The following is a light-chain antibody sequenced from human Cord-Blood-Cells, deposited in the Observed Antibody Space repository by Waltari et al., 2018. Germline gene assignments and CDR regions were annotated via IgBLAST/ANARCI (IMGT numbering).Light chain of an antibody. J-gene: IGKJ1*01. V-gene: IGKV4-1*01. CDR3: QQYYSTPPT. Sequence: DIVMTQSPDSLAVSLGERATINCKSSQSVLYSSNNKNYLAWYQQKPGQPPKLLIYCASTRESGVPYRFSGSGYGTDFTLTISSLQAEDVAVYYCQQYYSTPPTFGQGTKVEIK. CDR2: CAS. CDR1: QSVLYSSNNKNY.